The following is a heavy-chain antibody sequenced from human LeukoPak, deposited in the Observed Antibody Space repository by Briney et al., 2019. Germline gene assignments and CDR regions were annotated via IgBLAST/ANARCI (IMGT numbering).Heavy chain of an antibody. J-gene: IGHJ4*02. CDR2: ISYDGSNK. Sequence: GGSLRLSCAASGFTFSSYAMHWVRQAPGKGLEWVAVISYDGSNKYYADSVKGRFTISRDNSKNTLYLQMNSLRAVDTAVYYCARAGIAAAVDYWGQGTLVTVSS. CDR1: GFTFSSYA. V-gene: IGHV3-30-3*01. CDR3: ARAGIAAAVDY. D-gene: IGHD6-13*01.